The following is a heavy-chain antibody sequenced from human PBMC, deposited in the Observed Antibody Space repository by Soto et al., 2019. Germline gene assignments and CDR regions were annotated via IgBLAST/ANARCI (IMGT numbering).Heavy chain of an antibody. CDR1: GYTFTSYG. V-gene: IGHV1-18*01. CDR3: ARDLMNCSGGSCDEGLIDY. J-gene: IGHJ4*02. D-gene: IGHD2-15*01. Sequence: QVQLVQSGAEVKKPGASVKVSCKASGYTFTSYGISWVRQAPGQGLEWMGWISAYNGNTNYAQKLQGRVTMTTDTSTSTAYMELRSLRADDTAVYYCARDLMNCSGGSCDEGLIDYWGQGTLVTVSS. CDR2: ISAYNGNT.